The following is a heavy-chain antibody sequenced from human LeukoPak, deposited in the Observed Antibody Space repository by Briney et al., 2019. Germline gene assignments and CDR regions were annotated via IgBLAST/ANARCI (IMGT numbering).Heavy chain of an antibody. CDR2: VYFSGIT. Sequence: SETLSLTCTVSNGSISSSAYYWGWVRQSPGKGLQWIGSVYFSGITYYNESLKSRLTISVDKSNNQFSLKLSSVTAADTAVYYCARVNRDGYNPLTKRHYSYMDVWGKGTTVTVSS. CDR3: ARVNRDGYNPLTKRHYSYMDV. D-gene: IGHD5-24*01. V-gene: IGHV4-39*07. CDR1: NGSISSSAYY. J-gene: IGHJ6*03.